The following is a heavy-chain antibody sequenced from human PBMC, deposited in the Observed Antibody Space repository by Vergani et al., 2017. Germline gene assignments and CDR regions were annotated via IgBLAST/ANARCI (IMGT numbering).Heavy chain of an antibody. V-gene: IGHV1-69*04. CDR1: GGTFSSYA. J-gene: IGHJ4*02. CDR3: AGDGPVYCTNGVCFGPDY. D-gene: IGHD2-8*01. CDR2: IIPVLGIA. Sequence: QVQLVQSGAEVKKPGSSVKVSCKASGGTFSSYAISWVRQAPGQGLDWMGRIIPVLGIANYAQKFQGRVTITADKSTSTAYMELGSLRSEDTSVYYCAGDGPVYCTNGVCFGPDYWGQGTLVTVSS.